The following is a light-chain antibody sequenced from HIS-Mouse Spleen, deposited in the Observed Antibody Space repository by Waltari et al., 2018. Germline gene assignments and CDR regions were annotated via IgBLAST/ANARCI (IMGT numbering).Light chain of an antibody. CDR2: DDS. CDR3: QVWDSSSDHPGV. J-gene: IGLJ3*02. CDR1: ALPKKY. Sequence: SYELTQPPSVSVSPGQTARITCSGDALPKKYAYWYQQKSGQAPVLVVYDDSDRPSGIPERFSGSNSGNTATLTISRVEAGDEADYYCQVWDSSSDHPGVFGGGTKLTVL. V-gene: IGLV3-21*02.